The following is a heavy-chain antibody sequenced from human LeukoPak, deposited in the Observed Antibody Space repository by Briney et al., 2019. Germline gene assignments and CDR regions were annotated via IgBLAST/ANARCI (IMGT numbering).Heavy chain of an antibody. J-gene: IGHJ4*02. CDR3: ARGQPMVRGVHPFDY. D-gene: IGHD3-10*01. V-gene: IGHV1-69*01. CDR1: GGTFSSYA. CDR2: IIPIFGTA. Sequence: GSLVKVSCKASGGTFSSYAISWVRQAPGQGLEWMGGIIPIFGTANYAQKFQGRVTITADESTSTAYMELSSLRSEDTAVYYCARGQPMVRGVHPFDYWGQGTLVTVST.